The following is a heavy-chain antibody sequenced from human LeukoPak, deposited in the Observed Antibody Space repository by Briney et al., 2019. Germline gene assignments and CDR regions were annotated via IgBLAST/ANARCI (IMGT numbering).Heavy chain of an antibody. CDR3: ARDVYHFDQ. J-gene: IGHJ4*02. D-gene: IGHD5/OR15-5a*01. CDR1: GFTFSNYW. Sequence: GGSLRLSCAASGFTFSNYWMSWVRQAPGKGLEWVANIKKDGSEKYYVDSVKGRSTISRDNAKNSLCLQMNSLRAEDTAVYYCARDVYHFDQWGQGTLVTVSS. V-gene: IGHV3-7*04. CDR2: IKKDGSEK.